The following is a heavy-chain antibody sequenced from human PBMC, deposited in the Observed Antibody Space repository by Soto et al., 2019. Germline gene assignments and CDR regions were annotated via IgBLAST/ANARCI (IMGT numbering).Heavy chain of an antibody. CDR1: GFTFSSYS. D-gene: IGHD5-18*01. V-gene: IGHV3-21*01. CDR2: ISSSSSYI. J-gene: IGHJ3*02. Sequence: VGSLRLSCAASGFTFSSYSMNWVRQAPGKGLEWVSSISSSSSYIYYAGSVKGRFTISRDNAKNSLYLQMNSLRAEDTAVYYCARDGEYSYCPLAFDISGKGTRSTVS. CDR3: ARDGEYSYCPLAFDI.